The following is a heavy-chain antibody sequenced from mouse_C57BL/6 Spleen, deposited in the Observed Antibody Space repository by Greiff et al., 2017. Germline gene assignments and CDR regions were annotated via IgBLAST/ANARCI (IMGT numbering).Heavy chain of an antibody. CDR2: IDPNSGGT. D-gene: IGHD2-1*01. CDR1: GYTFTSYW. Sequence: QVQLQQPGAELVKPGASVKLSCKASGYTFTSYWMHWVKQRPGRGLEWIGRIDPNSGGTKYNEKFKSKATLTVDKPSSTAYMQLSSLTSADSAVYYCARGERLRRATMAMDYWGQGTSVTVSS. V-gene: IGHV1-72*01. CDR3: ARGERLRRATMAMDY. J-gene: IGHJ4*01.